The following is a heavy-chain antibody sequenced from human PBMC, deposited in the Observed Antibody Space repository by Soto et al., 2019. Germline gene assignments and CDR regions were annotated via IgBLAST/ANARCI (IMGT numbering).Heavy chain of an antibody. CDR2: INPNSGGT. CDR3: ARETEDRRGYYAHSHYFDY. CDR1: VYTVNGYY. J-gene: IGHJ4*02. D-gene: IGHD3-22*01. V-gene: IGHV1-2*02. Sequence: SVNVSCKASVYTVNGYYMHWVGQAPGEGIEWMGWINPNSGGTNKAQKFQGRVTMTRDTSISTAYMELSRLRSDDTAVYYCARETEDRRGYYAHSHYFDYGGQGTLVTVS.